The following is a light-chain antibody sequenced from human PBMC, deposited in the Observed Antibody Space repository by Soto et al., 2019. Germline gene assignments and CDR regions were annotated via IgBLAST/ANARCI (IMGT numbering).Light chain of an antibody. Sequence: QSVLTQPTSVSGSPGQSITISCTGNHNDIGTYDYVSWYQQHPGRAPRLLIHGVTTRPSGISGRFSASKSGLTASLTISGLQPEDEADYYCSSFTTSSTWVFGGGTQLTVL. CDR3: SSFTTSSTWV. CDR1: HNDIGTYDY. J-gene: IGLJ3*02. CDR2: GVT. V-gene: IGLV2-14*03.